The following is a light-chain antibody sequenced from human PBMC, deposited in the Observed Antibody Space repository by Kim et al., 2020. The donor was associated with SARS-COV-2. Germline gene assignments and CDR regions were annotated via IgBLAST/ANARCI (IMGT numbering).Light chain of an antibody. CDR3: QELNNYPALA. CDR2: GAS. CDR1: QDIRSY. V-gene: IGKV1-9*01. J-gene: IGKJ4*01. Sequence: ASVGDRVTITCRASQDIRSYLAWYQQKPGKAPKLLIYGASTLQSGVPSRFSGRGSGTEFSLTISGLQPEDFATYYCQELNNYPALAFGGGTQLEIK.